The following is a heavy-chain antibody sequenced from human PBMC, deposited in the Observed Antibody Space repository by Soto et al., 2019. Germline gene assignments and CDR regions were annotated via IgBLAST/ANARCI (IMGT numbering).Heavy chain of an antibody. D-gene: IGHD3-16*01. Sequence: EVQLVESGGGLVQPGGSLRLSCAASGFTVSSNYMNWVRQAPGKGLEWVSLIYSGSSTYYADSVKGRFTISRDNSKNTLYLQMNSLRAEDTAVYYCARDIGHLGTFASWGQGTLVTVSS. CDR2: IYSGSST. J-gene: IGHJ4*02. V-gene: IGHV3-66*01. CDR1: GFTVSSNY. CDR3: ARDIGHLGTFAS.